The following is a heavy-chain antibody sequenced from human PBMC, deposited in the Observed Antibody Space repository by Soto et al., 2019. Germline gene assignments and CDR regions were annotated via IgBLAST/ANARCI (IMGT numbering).Heavy chain of an antibody. CDR3: AKTESFNGYYNAFDS. Sequence: GGSLRLSCAASGFTFSSYPMSWVRQAPGKGLEWVSTVSGGGGSTYYADSVKGRFTISRDNSGNTVYLQMNSLNAGDTALYYCAKTESFNGYYNAFDSWGQGTRVTVSS. V-gene: IGHV3-23*01. CDR2: VSGGGGST. CDR1: GFTFSSYP. J-gene: IGHJ4*02. D-gene: IGHD3-9*01.